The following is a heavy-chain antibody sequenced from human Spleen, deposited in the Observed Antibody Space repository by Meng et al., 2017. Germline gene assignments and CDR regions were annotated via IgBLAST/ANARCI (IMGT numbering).Heavy chain of an antibody. D-gene: IGHD6-13*01. CDR1: GGAISSSNW. V-gene: IGHV4-4*02. CDR2: IYHSGST. Sequence: QVQLQESGPGLVKPSGTLDRTCAGAGGAISSSNWWSWVRQPPGKGLEWIGEIYHSGSTNYNPSLKSRVTISVDKSKNQFSLKLSSVTAADTAVYYCARVSLQATIAAAGVVWFDPWGQGTLVTVSS. CDR3: ARVSLQATIAAAGVVWFDP. J-gene: IGHJ5*02.